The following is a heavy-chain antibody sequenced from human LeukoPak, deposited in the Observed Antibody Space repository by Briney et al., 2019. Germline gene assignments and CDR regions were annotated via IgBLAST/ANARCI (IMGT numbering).Heavy chain of an antibody. D-gene: IGHD6-13*01. CDR1: GLTFSDYY. Sequence: GGSLRLSCAASGLTFSDYYMSWIRQAPGKGLEWVSYISSSGSTIYYADSVKGRFTISRDNAKNSLYLQMNSLRAEDTAVYYCAKDAGYSSSWSPDYWGQGTLVTVSS. J-gene: IGHJ4*02. CDR2: ISSSGSTI. V-gene: IGHV3-11*01. CDR3: AKDAGYSSSWSPDY.